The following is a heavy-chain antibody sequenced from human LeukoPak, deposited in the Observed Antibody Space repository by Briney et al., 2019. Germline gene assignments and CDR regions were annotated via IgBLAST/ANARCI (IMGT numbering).Heavy chain of an antibody. V-gene: IGHV3-23*01. D-gene: IGHD6-13*01. CDR1: GFTFSNYA. Sequence: GGSLRLSCAASGFTFSNYAFSWVRQAPGKGLEWVSSITGSGGSTYHADSVKGRFTISRDNSKNTLYLQMNSLRAEDTALYYCAKQRGGPGGTPSFDFWGQGTLVTVSS. CDR2: ITGSGGST. J-gene: IGHJ4*02. CDR3: AKQRGGPGGTPSFDF.